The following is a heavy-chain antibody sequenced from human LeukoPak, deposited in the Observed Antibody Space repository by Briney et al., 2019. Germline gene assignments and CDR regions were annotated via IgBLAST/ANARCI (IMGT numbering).Heavy chain of an antibody. V-gene: IGHV4-59*01. CDR3: ARGLGLNWSEYYFDY. CDR2: IYYSGST. CDR1: GGPIRSYY. J-gene: IGHJ4*02. D-gene: IGHD1-1*01. Sequence: SETLSLTCTVYGGPIRSYYWSSIRQPPGQGLDWIGYIYYSGSTNYNPSLKSRVTISVDTSKNQFSLKLSSVTAADTAVYYCARGLGLNWSEYYFDYWGQGTLVTVSS.